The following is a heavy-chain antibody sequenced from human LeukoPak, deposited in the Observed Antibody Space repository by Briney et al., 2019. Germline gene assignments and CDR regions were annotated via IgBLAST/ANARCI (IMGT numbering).Heavy chain of an antibody. CDR2: ISATGVNT. Sequence: GGSLRLSCTTSGFGSKNYAMSWVRLAPGKGLEWVSIISATGVNTYYADSVKGRFTISRDNSKNTLYLQMNSQRAEDTAVYYCARQPAGYSYGAGAFDIWGQGTMVTVSS. J-gene: IGHJ3*02. CDR3: ARQPAGYSYGAGAFDI. CDR1: GFGSKNYA. D-gene: IGHD5-18*01. V-gene: IGHV3-23*01.